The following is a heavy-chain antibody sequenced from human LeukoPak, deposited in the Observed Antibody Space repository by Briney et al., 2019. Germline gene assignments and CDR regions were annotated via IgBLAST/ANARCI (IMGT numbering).Heavy chain of an antibody. D-gene: IGHD2-8*01. CDR3: ARARRTYDAFDI. J-gene: IGHJ3*02. CDR1: GFTVSSNY. CDR2: IYSGGST. V-gene: IGHV3-66*01. Sequence: GGSLRLSCAASGFTVSSNYMSWVRQAPGKGLEWVSVIYSGGSTYYADSVEGRFTISRDNSKNTLYLQMNSLRAEDTAVYYCARARRTYDAFDIWGQGTMVTVSS.